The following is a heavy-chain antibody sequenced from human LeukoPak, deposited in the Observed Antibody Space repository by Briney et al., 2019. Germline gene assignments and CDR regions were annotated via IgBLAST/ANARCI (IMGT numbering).Heavy chain of an antibody. V-gene: IGHV3-21*01. CDR1: GFTFDDYA. J-gene: IGHJ4*02. D-gene: IGHD1-26*01. CDR3: ARDLGGGGATNARTYYFDY. CDR2: ISSGSSYI. Sequence: GGSLRLSCAASGFTFDDYAMHWVRQAPGKRLEWVSSISSGSSYIYYADSVKGRFTISRDNAKNSLYLQMNSLRAEDTAVYYCARDLGGGGATNARTYYFDYWGQGTLVTVSS.